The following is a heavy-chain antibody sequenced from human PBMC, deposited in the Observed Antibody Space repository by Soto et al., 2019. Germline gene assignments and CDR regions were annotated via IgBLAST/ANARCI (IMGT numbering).Heavy chain of an antibody. CDR3: ARHVATYVGGIGTNDY. CDR1: GGSISSSSYY. J-gene: IGHJ4*02. CDR2: IYYSGST. Sequence: QLQLQESGPGLVKPSETLSLTCTVSGGSISSSSYYWGWIRQPPGKGLEWIGSIYYSGSTYYNLSLKSRATISVDTSKNQFSRRLTSVTAADTAVYYCARHVATYVGGIGTNDYWGQGTLVTVSS. D-gene: IGHD6-19*01. V-gene: IGHV4-39*01.